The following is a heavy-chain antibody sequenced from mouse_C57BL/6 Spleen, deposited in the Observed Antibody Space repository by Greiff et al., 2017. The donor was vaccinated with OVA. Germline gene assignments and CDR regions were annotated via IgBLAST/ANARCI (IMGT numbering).Heavy chain of an antibody. CDR2: IYPGDGDT. CDR3: AREEGYYGSSFDY. V-gene: IGHV1-82*01. D-gene: IGHD1-1*01. Sequence: VQLQQSGPELVKPGASVKISCKASGYAFSSSWMNWVKQRPGKGLEWIGRIYPGDGDTNYNGKFKGKATLTADKSSSTAYMQLSSLTSEDSAVYFCAREEGYYGSSFDYWGQGTTLTVSS. CDR1: GYAFSSSW. J-gene: IGHJ2*01.